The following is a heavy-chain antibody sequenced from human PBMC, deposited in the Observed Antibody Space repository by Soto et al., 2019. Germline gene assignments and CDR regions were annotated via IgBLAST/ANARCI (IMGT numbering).Heavy chain of an antibody. D-gene: IGHD6-19*01. CDR2: IYYGGST. Sequence: SETLALTCTVSGGSISSYYWSWIRQPPGKGLEWIGYIYYGGSTNYNPSLKSRVTISVDTSKNQFSLKLSSVTAADTAVYYCARDRYSSGWYYYGMDVWGKGTNVTVSS. CDR3: ARDRYSSGWYYYGMDV. V-gene: IGHV4-59*01. J-gene: IGHJ6*04. CDR1: GGSISSYY.